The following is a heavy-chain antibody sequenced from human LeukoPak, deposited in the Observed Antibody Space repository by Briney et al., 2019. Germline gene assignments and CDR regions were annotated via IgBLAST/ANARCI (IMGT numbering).Heavy chain of an antibody. J-gene: IGHJ4*02. CDR3: AKDAPVNMVVVPAANS. Sequence: PGRSLRLSCAASGFTFSSYAMSWVRQAPGKGLEWVSVISGSGGSTYYADSVKGRFTISRDNSKNTLYLQMSSVRAEDTAVYYCAKDAPVNMVVVPAANSWGQGTLVTVSS. CDR2: ISGSGGST. CDR1: GFTFSSYA. D-gene: IGHD2-2*01. V-gene: IGHV3-23*01.